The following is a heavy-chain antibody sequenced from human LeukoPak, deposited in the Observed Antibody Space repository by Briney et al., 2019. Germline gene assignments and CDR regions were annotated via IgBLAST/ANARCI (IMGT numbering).Heavy chain of an antibody. CDR2: ISSSSSYI. J-gene: IGHJ4*02. V-gene: IGHV3-21*01. D-gene: IGHD5-12*01. CDR3: ARGRDVATGDY. Sequence: GGSLRLSCAASGFTFSSYSMNWVRQAPGKGLEWVSSISSSSSYIYYADSVKGRFTISRDNAKNSLYLQVNSLRAEDTAVYYCARGRDVATGDYWGQGTLVTVSS. CDR1: GFTFSSYS.